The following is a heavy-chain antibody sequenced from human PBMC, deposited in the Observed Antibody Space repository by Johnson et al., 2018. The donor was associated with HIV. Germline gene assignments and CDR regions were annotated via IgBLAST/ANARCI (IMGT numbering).Heavy chain of an antibody. D-gene: IGHD3/OR15-3a*01. V-gene: IGHV3-20*04. J-gene: IGHJ3*02. CDR2: IKSDGNNT. CDR3: ARDGLAANAFDT. Sequence: VQLVESGGGVVRPGESLRLSCAASGFTFDDYGMSWVRQGPGKGLVWVSRIKSDGNNTTYAGSVKGRFTISRDNAKNTLYLQMNSLRVEDTAVYYCARDGLAANAFDTWGQGTMVTVSS. CDR1: GFTFDDYG.